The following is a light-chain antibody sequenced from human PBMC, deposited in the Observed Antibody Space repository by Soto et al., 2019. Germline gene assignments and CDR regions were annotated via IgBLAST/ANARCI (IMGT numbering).Light chain of an antibody. CDR1: RSFATSY. CDR2: AAS. Sequence: EIVLTQSPVTLSLSLGERATLSCRASRSFATSYLGWYQQKPGQAPRLLIYAASTRATGIPDRFSGSGSALDFTLTISRLEPEDSAVYYCQHYDSSPPYTFGQGTKLEIK. V-gene: IGKV3-20*01. CDR3: QHYDSSPPYT. J-gene: IGKJ2*01.